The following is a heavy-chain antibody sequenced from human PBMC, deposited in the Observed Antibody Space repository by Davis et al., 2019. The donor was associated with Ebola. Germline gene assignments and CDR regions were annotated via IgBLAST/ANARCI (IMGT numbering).Heavy chain of an antibody. V-gene: IGHV3-15*01. J-gene: IGHJ6*03. CDR1: GFTFSNAW. CDR3: TTRSTYYYYYMDV. CDR2: VKSTTDGGTT. Sequence: GESLKISCAASGFTFSNAWMSWVRQAPGEGLEWVGRVKSTTDGGTTDYAAPVKGRFTISRDDSKDTVYLQMDSLKTEDTAVYYCTTRSTYYYYYMDVWGKGTTVTVSS.